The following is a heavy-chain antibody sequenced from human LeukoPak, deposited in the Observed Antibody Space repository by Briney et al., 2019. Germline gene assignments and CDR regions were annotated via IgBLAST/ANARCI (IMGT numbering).Heavy chain of an antibody. Sequence: PGGSLRLSCAASGFTFDDYAMHWVRQAPGKGLEWVSLISWDGGSTYYADSVKGRFTISRDNSKNSLYLQMNSLRAEDTALYYCAKDSPFGELLGYFDYWGQGTLVTVSS. CDR3: AKDSPFGELLGYFDY. J-gene: IGHJ4*02. CDR1: GFTFDDYA. V-gene: IGHV3-43D*03. D-gene: IGHD3-10*01. CDR2: ISWDGGST.